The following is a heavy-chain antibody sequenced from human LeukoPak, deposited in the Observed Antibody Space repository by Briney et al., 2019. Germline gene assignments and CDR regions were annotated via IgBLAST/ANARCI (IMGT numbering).Heavy chain of an antibody. J-gene: IGHJ3*02. Sequence: GGSLRLSCAASGFTFSSYAMHWVRQAPGKGLEWVAVISNDGSKKQYADSVKGRFTISRDNSKNTLYLQMNSLRAEDTDVYYCARDLAYCGGECYSGDAFDIWGQGTMVTVSS. CDR1: GFTFSSYA. V-gene: IGHV3-30*04. D-gene: IGHD2-21*01. CDR2: ISNDGSKK. CDR3: ARDLAYCGGECYSGDAFDI.